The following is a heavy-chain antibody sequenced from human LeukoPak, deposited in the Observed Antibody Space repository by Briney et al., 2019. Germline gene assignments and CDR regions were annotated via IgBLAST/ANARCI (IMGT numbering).Heavy chain of an antibody. CDR3: ARDRVVVVAATLDY. J-gene: IGHJ4*02. CDR2: ISYDGSNK. D-gene: IGHD2-15*01. V-gene: IGHV3-30-3*01. Sequence: GGSLRLSCAASGFTFSSYAMHWVRQAPGKGLEWVAVISYDGSNKYYADSVKGRFTISRDNSKNTLYLQMNSLRAEDTAVYYCARDRVVVVAATLDYWGQGTLVTVSS. CDR1: GFTFSSYA.